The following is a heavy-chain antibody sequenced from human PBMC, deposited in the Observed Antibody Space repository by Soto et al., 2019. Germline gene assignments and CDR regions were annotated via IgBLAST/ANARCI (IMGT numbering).Heavy chain of an antibody. D-gene: IGHD4-17*01. Sequence: GGSLRLSCAASGFTFSDYYMSWIRQAPGKGLEWVSYISSSGSYKNYAESVKGRFSISRDNARNSLYLQMNRLRAEDTALYYCARDRSLVLDSGDSGGSFVSLGQGTMISVSS. CDR1: GFTFSDYY. CDR3: ARDRSLVLDSGDSGGSFVS. V-gene: IGHV3-11*06. J-gene: IGHJ5*01. CDR2: ISSSGSYK.